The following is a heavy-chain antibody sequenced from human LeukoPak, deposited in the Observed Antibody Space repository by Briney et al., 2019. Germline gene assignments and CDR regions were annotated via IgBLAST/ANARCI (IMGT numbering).Heavy chain of an antibody. V-gene: IGHV1-8*01. CDR1: GYTFTSYD. CDR3: ARGRYYYDSSGYHGWFDP. D-gene: IGHD3-22*01. J-gene: IGHJ5*02. Sequence: ASVKVSCKASGYTFTSYDINWVRQATGQGLEWMGWMNPNSGNTGYAQKFQGRVTMTRNTSISTAYMELSSLRSEDTAVYYCARGRYYYDSSGYHGWFDPWGQGTLVTVSS. CDR2: MNPNSGNT.